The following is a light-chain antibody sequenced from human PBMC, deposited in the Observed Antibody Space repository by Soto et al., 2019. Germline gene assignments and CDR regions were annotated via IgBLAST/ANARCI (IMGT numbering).Light chain of an antibody. CDR1: RSISPW. J-gene: IGKJ1*01. Sequence: DIQMTQSPSTLSASVGDKVTIACRASRSISPWLAWYQQKPGKPPKLLIYDASSLESGVQSSFSGSGSGTESTLTISSLQPDDFATYYCXQYNSYWTFGQGTKVDIK. CDR2: DAS. V-gene: IGKV1-5*01. CDR3: XQYNSYWT.